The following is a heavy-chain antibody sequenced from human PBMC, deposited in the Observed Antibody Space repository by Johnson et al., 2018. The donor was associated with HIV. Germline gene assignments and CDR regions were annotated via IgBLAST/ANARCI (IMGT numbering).Heavy chain of an antibody. Sequence: VQLVESGGGLVKPGGSLRLSCGVSGFAVSSNYMSWVRQAPGKGLEWVSIIYSGGSTCYAESVKGRFTISRDNSKNTLYLQMNNLRVEDTAVYYCARDGESQQLPLGDAFDIWGQGTMVTVSS. D-gene: IGHD6-13*01. J-gene: IGHJ3*02. CDR2: IYSGGST. CDR3: ARDGESQQLPLGDAFDI. V-gene: IGHV3-66*01. CDR1: GFAVSSNY.